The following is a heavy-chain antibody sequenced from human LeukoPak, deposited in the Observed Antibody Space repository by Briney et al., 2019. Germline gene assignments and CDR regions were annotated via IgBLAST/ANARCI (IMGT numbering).Heavy chain of an antibody. D-gene: IGHD2-2*01. CDR3: ANFDIVVVPAAERFEYYYGMGV. CDR2: ISYDGSNK. J-gene: IGHJ6*02. Sequence: ESGGSLRLSCAASGFTFSSYGMHWVRQAPGKGLEWVAVISYDGSNKYYADSVKGRFTISRDNSKNTLYLQMNSLRAEDTAVYYCANFDIVVVPAAERFEYYYGMGVWGQGTTVTVSS. V-gene: IGHV3-30*18. CDR1: GFTFSSYG.